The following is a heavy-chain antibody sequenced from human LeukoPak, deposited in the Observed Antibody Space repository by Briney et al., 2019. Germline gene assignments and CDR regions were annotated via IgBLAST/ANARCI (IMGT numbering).Heavy chain of an antibody. J-gene: IGHJ4*02. CDR1: GFTFSNAW. Sequence: GGSLRLSCAASGFTFSNAWMSWVRQAPGKGLEWVGRIKSKTDDGTTDYAAPVKGRFTISRDDSKNTLYLQMNSLKTEDTAVYYCTTDLLAYCGGDCNDFDYWGQGTLVTVSS. V-gene: IGHV3-15*01. CDR2: IKSKTDDGTT. D-gene: IGHD2-21*02. CDR3: TTDLLAYCGGDCNDFDY.